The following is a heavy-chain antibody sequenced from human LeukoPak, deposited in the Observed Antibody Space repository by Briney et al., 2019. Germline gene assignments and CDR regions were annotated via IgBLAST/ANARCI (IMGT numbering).Heavy chain of an antibody. D-gene: IGHD6-19*01. J-gene: IGHJ4*02. V-gene: IGHV3-30*03. CDR1: GFTFSTYG. Sequence: GGSLRLSCAASGFTFSTYGMHWVRQAPGKGLEWLAAISYDGSEIYYSDSVRGRFTTSRDNSKNTLYLHMNSLRAEDTAVYYCARDPSYSRGWYDFDYWGQGILVTVSS. CDR3: ARDPSYSRGWYDFDY. CDR2: ISYDGSEI.